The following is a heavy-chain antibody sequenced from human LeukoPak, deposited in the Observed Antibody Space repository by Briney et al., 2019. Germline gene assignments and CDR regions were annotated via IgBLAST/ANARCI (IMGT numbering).Heavy chain of an antibody. D-gene: IGHD3-10*01. Sequence: GGSLRLSCAASGFTFSSYSMNWVRRAPGKGLEWVSGISGSGTNTYYADSVKGRFTISRDNSKNTLYLQMNSLRAEDTAVYYCAKSDSGSTKTPFDYWGQGILVTVSS. CDR1: GFTFSSYS. V-gene: IGHV3-23*01. CDR3: AKSDSGSTKTPFDY. J-gene: IGHJ4*02. CDR2: ISGSGTNT.